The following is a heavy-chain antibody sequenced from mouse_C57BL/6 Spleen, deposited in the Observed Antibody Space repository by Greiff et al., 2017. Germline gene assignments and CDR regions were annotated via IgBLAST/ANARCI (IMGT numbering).Heavy chain of an antibody. Sequence: EVKVVESGPELVKPGASVKIPCKASGYTFTDYNMDWVKQSHGKSLEWIGDINPNNGGTIYNQKFKGKATLTVDKSSSTAYMELRSLTSEDTAVYYCARSLLGPLFAYWGQGTLVTVSA. CDR2: INPNNGGT. CDR1: GYTFTDYN. CDR3: ARSLLGPLFAY. J-gene: IGHJ3*01. D-gene: IGHD4-1*01. V-gene: IGHV1-18*01.